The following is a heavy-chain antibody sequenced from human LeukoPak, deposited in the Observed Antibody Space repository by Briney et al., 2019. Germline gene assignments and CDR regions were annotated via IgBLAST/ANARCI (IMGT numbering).Heavy chain of an antibody. CDR2: ISYDGSNK. CDR1: GFTFSSYG. CDR3: AKAPKYYSGYDSVDY. D-gene: IGHD5-12*01. Sequence: GGSLRLSCAVSGFTFSSYGMHWVRQAPGKGLEWVAVISYDGSNKYYADSVKGRFTVSRDNSKNTLYLQMNSLRAEDTAVYYCAKAPKYYSGYDSVDYWGQGTLVTVSS. V-gene: IGHV3-30*18. J-gene: IGHJ4*02.